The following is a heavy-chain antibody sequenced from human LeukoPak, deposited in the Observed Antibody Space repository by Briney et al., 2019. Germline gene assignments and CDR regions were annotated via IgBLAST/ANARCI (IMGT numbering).Heavy chain of an antibody. D-gene: IGHD3-22*01. CDR2: IYYSGST. CDR3: ASYYYDTIDAFDI. J-gene: IGHJ3*02. CDR1: GGSISSYY. V-gene: IGHV4-59*01. Sequence: SETLSLTCTVSGGSISSYYWSWIRQPPGKGLEWIGYIYYSGSTNYNPSLKSRVTISVDTSKNQFSLKLSSVTAADTAVYYCASYYYDTIDAFDIWGQGTMVTVSS.